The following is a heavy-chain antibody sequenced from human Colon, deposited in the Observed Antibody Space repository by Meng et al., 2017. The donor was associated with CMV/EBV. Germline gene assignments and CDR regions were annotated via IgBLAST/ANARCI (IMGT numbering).Heavy chain of an antibody. D-gene: IGHD3-10*01. CDR2: VYISANT. CDR3: ARDSNLSGLAY. Sequence: QVQVRESGPGLVKPSETHSLTCTFSGASITRYYWSWCRQPAGKGLEWIGRVYISANTNYKPSLKSRVTMSIDTSKNQLSLNIRSVTAADTAVYYCARDSNLSGLAYWGQGTLVTVSS. V-gene: IGHV4-4*07. CDR1: GASITRYY. J-gene: IGHJ4*02.